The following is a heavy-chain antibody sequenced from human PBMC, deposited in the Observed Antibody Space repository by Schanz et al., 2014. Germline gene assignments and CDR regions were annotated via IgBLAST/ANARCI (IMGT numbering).Heavy chain of an antibody. D-gene: IGHD1-1*01. Sequence: VQLVESGGGLVQPGGSLRLSCAAPGFTFSTYAMSWVRQAPGKGLEWVSAISGSGGSTYYADSVKGRFTISRDSGQNSLYLQMNSLRAGDTAVYYCARGTDWNLHYWGQGALVTVSS. J-gene: IGHJ4*02. CDR1: GFTFSTYA. CDR3: ARGTDWNLHY. CDR2: ISGSGGST. V-gene: IGHV3-23*04.